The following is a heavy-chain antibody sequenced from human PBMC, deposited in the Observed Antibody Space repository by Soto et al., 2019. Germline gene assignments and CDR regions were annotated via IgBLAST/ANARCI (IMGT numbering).Heavy chain of an antibody. CDR2: ISYDGRNK. CDR1: GLTSRSYG. V-gene: IGHV3-30*18. J-gene: IGHJ4*02. Sequence: QVQLVESGGAGFRPGRPRRLSFEASGLTSRSYGMHGVPQPPAKGLEWVAVISYDGRNKYYADSVKGRFTISRDNSKNTLYLQMNSLRAEDTAVYYCAKDSPSRLNGYFDYWGQGTLVTVSS. D-gene: IGHD3-9*01. CDR3: AKDSPSRLNGYFDY.